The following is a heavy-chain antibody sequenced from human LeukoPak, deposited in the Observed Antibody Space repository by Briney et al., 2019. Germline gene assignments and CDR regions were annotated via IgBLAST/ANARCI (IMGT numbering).Heavy chain of an antibody. CDR2: IYYSGGT. CDR1: GGSISSSSYY. Sequence: SETLSLTCTVSGGSISSSSYYWGWIRQPGWIRQPPGKGLEWIGYIYYSGGTNYNPSLKSRVTISVDTSKNQFSLKLSSVTAADTAVYYCARLGELVFWSGPHPYYYYGMDVWGQGTTVTVSS. D-gene: IGHD3-3*01. V-gene: IGHV4-61*05. CDR3: ARLGELVFWSGPHPYYYYGMDV. J-gene: IGHJ6*02.